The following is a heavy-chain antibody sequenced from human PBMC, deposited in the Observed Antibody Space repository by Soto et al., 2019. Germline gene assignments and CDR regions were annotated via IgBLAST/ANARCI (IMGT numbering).Heavy chain of an antibody. V-gene: IGHV3-23*01. CDR1: GFTFSNYA. D-gene: IGHD3-9*01. CDR2: ISGSGGST. J-gene: IGHJ6*02. CDR3: ARVFYYDILAGKSYNMDV. Sequence: VQLLESGGDLVQPGGSLRLSCEASGFTFSNYAMSWVRQAPGKGLEWVSVISGSGGSTNYADSAKGRFTISRDKSMDTLYLQMNSPRAEDTAVYYCARVFYYDILAGKSYNMDVWGPGTTVIVSS.